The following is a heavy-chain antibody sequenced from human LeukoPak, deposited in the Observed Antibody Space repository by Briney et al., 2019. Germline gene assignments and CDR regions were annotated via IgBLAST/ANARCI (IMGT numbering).Heavy chain of an antibody. V-gene: IGHV3-23*01. CDR2: TVSRGTT. Sequence: GGSLRLSCVASGFTFTSDAMNWVRQAPGKGLEWVSSTVSRGTTQYADAVKGRFTVSRDTSKNTLYLQMNSLRADDTAVYYCAKCSTSAYTTGWCNWIDPWGQGTLVTVSS. CDR3: AKCSTSAYTTGWCNWIDP. D-gene: IGHD6-19*01. J-gene: IGHJ5*02. CDR1: GFTFTSDA.